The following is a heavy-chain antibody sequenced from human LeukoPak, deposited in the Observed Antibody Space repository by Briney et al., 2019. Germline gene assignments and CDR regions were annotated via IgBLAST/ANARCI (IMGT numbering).Heavy chain of an antibody. CDR1: GYTLTELS. J-gene: IGHJ4*02. Sequence: GASVKVSCKVSGYTLTELSMHWVRQAPGKGLEWMGGFDPEDGETIYAQKFQGRVTMTEDTSTDTAYMELRSLRSDDTAVYYCARPGGSGSYYPLDYWGQGTLVTVSS. CDR2: FDPEDGET. V-gene: IGHV1-24*01. CDR3: ARPGGSGSYYPLDY. D-gene: IGHD3-10*01.